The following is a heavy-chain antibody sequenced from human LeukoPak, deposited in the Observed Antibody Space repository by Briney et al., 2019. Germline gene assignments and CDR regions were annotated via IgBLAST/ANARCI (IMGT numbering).Heavy chain of an antibody. D-gene: IGHD1-26*01. Sequence: PSETLSLTCTVSGGSISSNAYYWGWIRRPPGKGLEWIGSIYYSGTTYYNPSLKSRVTISVDTSKNQFSLKLSSVTAADTAVCFCARHGATAYFFDYWGQGILVSVSS. J-gene: IGHJ4*02. CDR1: GGSISSNAYY. CDR3: ARHGATAYFFDY. CDR2: IYYSGTT. V-gene: IGHV4-39*01.